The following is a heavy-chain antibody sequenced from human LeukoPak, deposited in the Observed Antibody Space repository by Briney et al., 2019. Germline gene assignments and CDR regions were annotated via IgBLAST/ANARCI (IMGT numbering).Heavy chain of an antibody. D-gene: IGHD3-10*01. J-gene: IGHJ4*02. Sequence: ASVKVSCKASGFTFSSYGISWVRQAPGQGLEWMGWISSSSGNTNYAQKFQGRVTMTTDKSTSTAYMGLRSLRSDDTAVYYCAREHPHFGELWNDYWGQGTPVTVSS. CDR1: GFTFSSYG. CDR3: AREHPHFGELWNDY. V-gene: IGHV1-18*01. CDR2: ISSSSGNT.